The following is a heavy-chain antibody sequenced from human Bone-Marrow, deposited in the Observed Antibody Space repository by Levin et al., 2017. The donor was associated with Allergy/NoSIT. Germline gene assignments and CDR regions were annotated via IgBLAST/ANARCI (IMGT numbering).Heavy chain of an antibody. CDR2: ISSDGSNE. CDR1: GFTFSSYG. CDR3: ATLDGDYYYYYGLDV. J-gene: IGHJ6*02. V-gene: IGHV3-30*03. D-gene: IGHD4-17*01. Sequence: SCAASGFTFSSYGMHWVRQAPGKGLEWVALISSDGSNEYYADSVKGRFTMSRDNSKKTVYLQMNSLKIEDTAVYYCATLDGDYYYYYGLDVWGQGTTVTVSS.